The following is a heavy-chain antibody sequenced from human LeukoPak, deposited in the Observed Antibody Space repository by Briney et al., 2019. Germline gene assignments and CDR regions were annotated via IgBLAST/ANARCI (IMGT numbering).Heavy chain of an antibody. CDR2: ISYRGNT. CDR1: GGSISSYY. D-gene: IGHD1-14*01. V-gene: IGHV4-59*01. J-gene: IGHJ4*02. Sequence: SETLSLTCTVSGGSISSYYWNRIRQPPGKGLEWIGYISYRGNTNYSPSLKSRVTISLDTSKNQFSLKLSSVTAADTAVYYCAREGLGTPFDYWGQGTLVTVSS. CDR3: AREGLGTPFDY.